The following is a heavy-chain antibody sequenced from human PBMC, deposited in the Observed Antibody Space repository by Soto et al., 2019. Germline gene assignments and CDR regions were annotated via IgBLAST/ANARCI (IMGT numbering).Heavy chain of an antibody. D-gene: IGHD5-12*01. V-gene: IGHV4-61*01. CDR1: GGSVSSGSYY. CDR2: IYYSGST. Sequence: SSETLSLTCTVSGGSVSSGSYYWSWIRQPPGKGLEWIGYIYYSGSTNYNPSLKSRVTISVDTSKNQFSLKLSSVTAADTAVYCCARLRATWYYGMDVWGQGTTVTVSS. CDR3: ARLRATWYYGMDV. J-gene: IGHJ6*02.